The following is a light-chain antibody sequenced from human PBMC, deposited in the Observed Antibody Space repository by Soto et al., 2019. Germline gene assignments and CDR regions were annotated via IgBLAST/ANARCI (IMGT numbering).Light chain of an antibody. J-gene: IGLJ1*01. Sequence: QSVLTQPPSLSGAPGQRVTISCTGSSSNIGAGYDVHWYQQLPVTAPKLLIYGNNNRPSGVPDRFSGSKSGTSASLAITGLQAEDEADYYCQSYDSSLSGYVFGTGTKLTVL. V-gene: IGLV1-40*01. CDR1: SSNIGAGYD. CDR3: QSYDSSLSGYV. CDR2: GNN.